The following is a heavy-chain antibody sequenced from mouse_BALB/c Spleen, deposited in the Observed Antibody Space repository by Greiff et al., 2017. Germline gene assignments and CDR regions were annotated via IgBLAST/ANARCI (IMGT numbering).Heavy chain of an antibody. D-gene: IGHD2-14*01. J-gene: IGHJ1*01. V-gene: IGHV1-69*02. CDR3: ARWDRYDV. CDR2: IDPSDSYT. Sequence: QVQLQQPGAELVKPGASVKLSCKASGYTFTSYWMHWVKQRPGQGLEWIGEIDPSDSYTNYNQKFKGKATLTSDKSSSTAYMELSSLTSEDSAVYYCARWDRYDVWGAGTTVTVSS. CDR1: GYTFTSYW.